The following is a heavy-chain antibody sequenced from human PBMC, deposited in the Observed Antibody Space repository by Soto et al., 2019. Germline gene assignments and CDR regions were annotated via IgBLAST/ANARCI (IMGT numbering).Heavy chain of an antibody. CDR1: VGTFSSYA. J-gene: IGHJ4*02. Sequence: SVKVSCEASVGTFSSYAISWVRQAPGQGLEWMGGIIPIFGTANYAQKFQGRVTITADESTSTAYMELSSLRSEDTAVYYCARERGYSGYNYWGQGTLATVSS. CDR3: ARERGYSGYNY. CDR2: IIPIFGTA. D-gene: IGHD5-12*01. V-gene: IGHV1-69*13.